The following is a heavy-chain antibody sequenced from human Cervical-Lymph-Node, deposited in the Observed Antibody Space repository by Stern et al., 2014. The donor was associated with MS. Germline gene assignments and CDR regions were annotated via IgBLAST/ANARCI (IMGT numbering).Heavy chain of an antibody. CDR2: IYPRDSDA. J-gene: IGHJ4*02. Sequence: EMKLVQSGAEVKKPGESLKISCKASGYTFNTYWIGWVRQVPGKGMERMGVIYPRDSDARHSPSYRGQVTISVDKSITTAYLQWSSLKASDTAMYYCARRGPAAEIDFWGQGTLVTVSS. V-gene: IGHV5-51*01. D-gene: IGHD6-13*01. CDR3: ARRGPAAEIDF. CDR1: GYTFNTYW.